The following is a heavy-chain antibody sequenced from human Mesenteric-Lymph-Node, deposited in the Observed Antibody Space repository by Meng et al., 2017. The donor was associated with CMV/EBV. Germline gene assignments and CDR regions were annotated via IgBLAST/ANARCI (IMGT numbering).Heavy chain of an antibody. CDR1: GFTFSSYT. Sequence: SGFTFSSYTMHWVRQAPGKGLEWVAVISYDGSNKYYADSVKGRFTISRDNSKNTLYLQMNSLRAEDTAVYYCARNHYDILTGYLPGDYWGQGTLVTVSS. V-gene: IGHV3-30*04. D-gene: IGHD3-9*01. J-gene: IGHJ4*02. CDR3: ARNHYDILTGYLPGDY. CDR2: ISYDGSNK.